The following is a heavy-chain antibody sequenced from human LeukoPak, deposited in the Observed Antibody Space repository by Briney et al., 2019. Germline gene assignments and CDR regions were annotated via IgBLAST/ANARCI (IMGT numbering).Heavy chain of an antibody. D-gene: IGHD6-13*01. Sequence: GGTLRLSCAVSVFSFCSYESNWVRQTPGAGVEWLWYISHSGNIIYYAHPVRGRSTLDRHNAKNSLSLHIRMLSAEDTVYYFCARGGHLAAAHLPTGDFWGQGTLVTVSS. J-gene: IGHJ4*02. CDR3: ARGGHLAAAHLPTGDF. CDR2: ISHSGNII. CDR1: VFSFCSYE. V-gene: IGHV3-48*03.